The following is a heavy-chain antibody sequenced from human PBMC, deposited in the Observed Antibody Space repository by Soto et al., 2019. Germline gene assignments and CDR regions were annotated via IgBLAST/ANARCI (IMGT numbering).Heavy chain of an antibody. CDR3: ARERPPRRGFGRPMIPASHVDF. J-gene: IGHJ4*02. D-gene: IGHD3-16*01. CDR2: ISVSNGNT. CDR1: GYTFTTYG. V-gene: IGHV1-18*01. Sequence: QVQLVQSGADVKKPGASVKVSCKTSGYTFTTYGVCWVRQAPGQGLEWMGWISVSNGNTNYAQKLRGRVTMTTDTTTSTVYMELRRLTSDATAVYYWARERPPRRGFGRPMIPASHVDFWGQGTLVTVSS.